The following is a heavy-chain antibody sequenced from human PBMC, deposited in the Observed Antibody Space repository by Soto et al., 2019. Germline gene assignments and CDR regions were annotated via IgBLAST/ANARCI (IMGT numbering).Heavy chain of an antibody. CDR2: TIPIFDTP. CDR1: GGTFGNLG. Sequence: ASVKVSCKASGGTFGNLGISWLRQAPGQGLEWMGGTIPIFDTPHYAEKFRDRLTITADATSTAYMELTSLSSEDTATYYCARDREAGSGTKYKWFDSWGQGTLVTVSS. D-gene: IGHD3-10*01. CDR3: ARDREAGSGTKYKWFDS. J-gene: IGHJ5*01. V-gene: IGHV1-69*13.